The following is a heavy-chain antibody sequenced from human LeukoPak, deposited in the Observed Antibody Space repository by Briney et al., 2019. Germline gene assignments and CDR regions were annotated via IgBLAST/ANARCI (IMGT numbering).Heavy chain of an antibody. CDR1: GVSISSGGYY. Sequence: SETLSLTCTVSGVSISSGGYYWTWIRQRPGEALEWIGYIYHSGNTYYNPSLVSRIVLSVDTSKSQFSLKVTSVTAADTALYYCARVRKLPLEWDLIDFWGQGTLVTVSS. CDR2: IYHSGNT. V-gene: IGHV4-31*03. D-gene: IGHD1-1*01. J-gene: IGHJ4*02. CDR3: ARVRKLPLEWDLIDF.